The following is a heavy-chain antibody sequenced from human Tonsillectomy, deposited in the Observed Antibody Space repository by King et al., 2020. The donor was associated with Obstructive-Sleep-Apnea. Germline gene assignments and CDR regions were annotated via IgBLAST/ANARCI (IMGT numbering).Heavy chain of an antibody. Sequence: VQLVESRGGLVQPGESLRLSCVASGFTFSTNWMSWVRHAPRKGLEWVASIKQDGSDKYYVDSVKGRFTIARDNAKNSLYLQMDSLRAEDTALYYCARGVGASHWGQGTLVTVSS. CDR3: ARGVGASH. V-gene: IGHV3-7*01. J-gene: IGHJ4*02. CDR2: IKQDGSDK. CDR1: GFTFSTNW.